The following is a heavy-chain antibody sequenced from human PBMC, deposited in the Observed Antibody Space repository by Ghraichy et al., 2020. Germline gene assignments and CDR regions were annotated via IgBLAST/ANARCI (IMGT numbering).Heavy chain of an antibody. CDR3: ARGGGWVDY. CDR2: IYYSGST. D-gene: IGHD1-26*01. Sequence: SQTLSLTCTVSGGSISSYYWSWIRQPPGKGLEWIGYIYYSGSTNYNPSHKSRVTISVDTSKNQFSLKLSSVTAAETAVYYWARGGGWVDYWGQGTLVTVSS. V-gene: IGHV4-59*01. CDR1: GGSISSYY. J-gene: IGHJ4*02.